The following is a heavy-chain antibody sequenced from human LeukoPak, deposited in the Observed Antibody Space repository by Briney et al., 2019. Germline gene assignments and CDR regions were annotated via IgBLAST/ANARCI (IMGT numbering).Heavy chain of an antibody. CDR3: AGYSSGWYQYFNY. CDR2: IYYSGST. D-gene: IGHD6-19*01. V-gene: IGHV4-59*01. J-gene: IGHJ4*02. CDR1: GGSINSYY. Sequence: SETLSLTXTVSGGSINSYYWSWIRQPPGKGVEWIGYIYYSGSTNCNPSLKSRITISVDTSKNQFSLRLTSVTAADTAVYYCAGYSSGWYQYFNYWGQGTLVTVSS.